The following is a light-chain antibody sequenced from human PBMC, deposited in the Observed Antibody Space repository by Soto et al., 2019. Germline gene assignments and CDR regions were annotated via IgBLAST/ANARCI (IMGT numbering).Light chain of an antibody. CDR1: SSDVGGYNY. CDR2: EVS. V-gene: IGLV2-14*01. J-gene: IGLJ2*01. CDR3: SSYTSSGTLVV. Sequence: QSVLTQPASVSGSPGQSITISCTGTSSDVGGYNYVSWYQHPPGKAPKVMIYEVSNRPSGVSNRFSGSKSGNTASLTISGLQAEDEADYYYSSYTSSGTLVVFGGGTKLTVL.